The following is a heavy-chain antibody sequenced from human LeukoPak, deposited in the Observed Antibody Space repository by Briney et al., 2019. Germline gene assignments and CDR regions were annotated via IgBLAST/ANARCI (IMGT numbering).Heavy chain of an antibody. Sequence: PGGSLRLSCAASGFTFSSYGMHWVRQAPGKGLEWVAVIWYDGSNKYYADSVKGRFTISRDNSKNTLYLQMNSLRAEDTAVYYCARGTRFLEWFHYYYGMDVWGQGTTVTVSS. J-gene: IGHJ6*02. D-gene: IGHD3-3*01. V-gene: IGHV3-33*01. CDR3: ARGTRFLEWFHYYYGMDV. CDR1: GFTFSSYG. CDR2: IWYDGSNK.